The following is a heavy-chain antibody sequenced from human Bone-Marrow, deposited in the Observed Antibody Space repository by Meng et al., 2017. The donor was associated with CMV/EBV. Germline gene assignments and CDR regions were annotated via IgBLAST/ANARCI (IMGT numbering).Heavy chain of an antibody. CDR1: GYTFTSYY. J-gene: IGHJ4*02. V-gene: IGHV1-46*01. D-gene: IGHD2-2*02. CDR2: INPSGGST. Sequence: ASVKVSCKASGYTFTSYYMHWVRQAPGQGLEWMGIINPSGGSTSYAQKFQGRVTITADKSTSTAYMELSSLRSEDTAVYYCARDIPSRRKYQLLYDWGQGTLVTVSS. CDR3: ARDIPSRRKYQLLYD.